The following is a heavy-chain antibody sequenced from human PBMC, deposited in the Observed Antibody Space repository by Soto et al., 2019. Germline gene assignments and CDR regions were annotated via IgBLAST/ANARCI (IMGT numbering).Heavy chain of an antibody. CDR2: IWGDGSKK. J-gene: IGHJ4*02. V-gene: IGHV3-33*06. D-gene: IGHD5-12*01. CDR1: GFTMSPYS. CDR3: AKDFRPDSGYDLDS. Sequence: GGSLRLSCAASGFTMSPYSMNWVRQAPGKGLEWVAVIWGDGSKKFYADSVQGRFTISRDNSKNTVFLQMNSLRAEDTAVYYCAKDFRPDSGYDLDSWGQGTLVTVSS.